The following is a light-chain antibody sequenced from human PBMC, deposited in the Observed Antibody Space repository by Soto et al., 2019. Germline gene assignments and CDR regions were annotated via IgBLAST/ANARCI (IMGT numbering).Light chain of an antibody. V-gene: IGKV3-15*01. CDR1: QSVSST. J-gene: IGKJ1*01. CDR3: QQYNSWPPWT. Sequence: EIVMTQSPATLSVSPGERATLSCRASQSVSSTLAWCQQKPGQAPGLLIFGASTRATGIPARFSGSGSGTEFTLPISSLQDEDFSVYYCQQYNSWPPWTFGQGTKVEIK. CDR2: GAS.